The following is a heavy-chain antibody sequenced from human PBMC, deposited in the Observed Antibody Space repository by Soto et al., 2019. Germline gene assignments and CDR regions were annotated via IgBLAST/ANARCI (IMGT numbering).Heavy chain of an antibody. J-gene: IGHJ5*02. Sequence: QVQLVQSGAEVKKPGASVKVSGKASGYTFTSYDINWVRQATGQVLEWMGWMNPNSGNTGYAQKFQGRVTMTRNTSISTDYMELSSLRSEDTNVYDCARGDYILTPTDWFDPWGQGTLVTVSS. CDR3: ARGDYILTPTDWFDP. D-gene: IGHD3-9*01. CDR2: MNPNSGNT. CDR1: GYTFTSYD. V-gene: IGHV1-8*01.